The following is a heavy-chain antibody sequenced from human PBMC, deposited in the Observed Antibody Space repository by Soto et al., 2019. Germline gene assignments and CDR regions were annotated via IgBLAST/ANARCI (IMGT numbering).Heavy chain of an antibody. D-gene: IGHD2-2*01. CDR3: AREDSIIIPAVSDF. V-gene: IGHV3-21*01. Sequence: GGSLRLSCTVSGFAFNNYGISWVRQAPGKGPEWVSSISKSDYTYYSDSVKGRFTISRDNAKNSVSLQMNTLRVEDTAVYYCAREDSIIIPAVSDFWGQGTLVTVSS. J-gene: IGHJ4*02. CDR2: ISKSDYT. CDR1: GFAFNNYG.